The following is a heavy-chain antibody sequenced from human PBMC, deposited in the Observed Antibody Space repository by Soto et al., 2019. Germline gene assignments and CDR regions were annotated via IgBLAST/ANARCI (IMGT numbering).Heavy chain of an antibody. CDR3: GRTVARGSVGVDV. V-gene: IGHV4-59*13. CDR2: IYYSGSI. Sequence: PSETLSLTCTVSGGSISRDYWTWIRQPPGKGLEWIGYIYYSGSINYNPSLKSRVTISVDTSKNYFSLKLNSVTAADTAVYYCGRTVARGSVGVDVWGQGTXVTVSS. D-gene: IGHD6-19*01. CDR1: GGSISRDY. J-gene: IGHJ6*02.